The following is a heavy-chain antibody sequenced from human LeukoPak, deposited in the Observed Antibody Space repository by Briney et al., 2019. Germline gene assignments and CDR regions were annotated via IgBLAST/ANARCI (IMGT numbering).Heavy chain of an antibody. J-gene: IGHJ4*02. Sequence: ETLSLTCAVYGGSFSGYYWTWFRQTPEKGLEFVSVIGADYGGIQYADSVKGRFTISRDNSKNTMHLQMNSLRTDDTAIYYCAKYRTTTAPPRSFDYWGQGTLVTVSS. CDR2: IGADYGGI. D-gene: IGHD1-14*01. CDR3: AKYRTTTAPPRSFDY. CDR1: GGSFSGYY. V-gene: IGHV3-23*01.